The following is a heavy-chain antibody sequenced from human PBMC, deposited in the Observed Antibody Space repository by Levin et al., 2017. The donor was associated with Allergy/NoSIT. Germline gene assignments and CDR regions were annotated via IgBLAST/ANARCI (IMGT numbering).Heavy chain of an antibody. CDR3: ARGRMVRGVITRKRDAFDI. Sequence: SQTLSLTCAVYGGSFSGYYWSWIRQPPGKGLEWIGEINHSGSTNYNPSLKSRVTISVDTSKNQFSLKLSSVTAADTAVYYCARGRMVRGVITRKRDAFDIWGQGTMVTVSS. V-gene: IGHV4-34*01. CDR1: GGSFSGYY. CDR2: INHSGST. J-gene: IGHJ3*02. D-gene: IGHD3-10*01.